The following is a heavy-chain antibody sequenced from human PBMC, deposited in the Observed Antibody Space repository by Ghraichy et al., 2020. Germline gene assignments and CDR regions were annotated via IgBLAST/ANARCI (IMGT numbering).Heavy chain of an antibody. CDR3: ARGGRYDFWSGYRDLDY. D-gene: IGHD3-3*01. CDR1: GITFSSYW. J-gene: IGHJ4*02. CDR2: INSDGSST. Sequence: GGSLRLSCAASGITFSSYWMHWVRQAPGKGLVWVSRINSDGSSTTYADSVKGRFTISRDNAKNTLYLQMNSLRAEDTAVYYCARGGRYDFWSGYRDLDYWGQGTLVTVSS. V-gene: IGHV3-74*01.